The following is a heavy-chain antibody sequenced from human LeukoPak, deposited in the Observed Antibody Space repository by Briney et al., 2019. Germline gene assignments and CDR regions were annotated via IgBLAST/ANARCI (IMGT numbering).Heavy chain of an antibody. V-gene: IGHV3-48*03. CDR3: ASPRHSSSRELDY. D-gene: IGHD6-13*01. CDR2: ISSSGSTI. J-gene: IGHJ4*02. Sequence: GGSLRLSCAASGFTFSSYEMNWVRQAPGRGLEWVSYISSSGSTIYYADSVKGRFTISRDNAKNSLYLQMNSLRAEDTAVYYCASPRHSSSRELDYWGQGTLVTVSS. CDR1: GFTFSSYE.